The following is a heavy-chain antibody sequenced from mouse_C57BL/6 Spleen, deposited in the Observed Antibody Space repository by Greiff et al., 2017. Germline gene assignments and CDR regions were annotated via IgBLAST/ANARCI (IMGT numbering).Heavy chain of an antibody. J-gene: IGHJ2*01. CDR3: ASLGGYFDY. Sequence: VQLQQPGAELVRPGTSVKLSCKASGYTFTSYWMHWVKQRPGQGLEWIGVIDPSDSYTNYNQKFKGKATLTVDTSSSTAYMQLSSLTSEDSAVYYCASLGGYFDYWGQGTTLTVSS. CDR2: IDPSDSYT. V-gene: IGHV1-59*01. CDR1: GYTFTSYW. D-gene: IGHD1-1*02.